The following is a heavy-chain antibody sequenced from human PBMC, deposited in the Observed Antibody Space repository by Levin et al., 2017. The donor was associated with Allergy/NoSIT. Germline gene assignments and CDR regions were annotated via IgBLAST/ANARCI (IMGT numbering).Heavy chain of an antibody. CDR1: GYTFTGYY. V-gene: IGHV1-2*06. CDR2: INPNSGGT. CDR3: ARDQPYYDFWSGYYYYYYMDV. D-gene: IGHD3-3*01. Sequence: ASVKVSCKASGYTFTGYYMHWVRQAPGQGLEWMGRINPNSGGTNYAQKFQGRVTMTRDTSISTAYMELSRLRSDDTAVYYCARDQPYYDFWSGYYYYYYMDVWGKGTTVTVSS. J-gene: IGHJ6*03.